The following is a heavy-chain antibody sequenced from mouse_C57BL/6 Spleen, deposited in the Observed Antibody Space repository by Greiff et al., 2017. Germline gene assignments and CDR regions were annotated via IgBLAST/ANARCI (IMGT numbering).Heavy chain of an antibody. Sequence: QVQLQQSGAELAKPGASVKLSCKASGYTFTSYWMHWVKQRPGQGLEWIGYINPSSGYTKYNQKFKDKATLTADKSSSTAYMQLSSLTYEDSAVYYCARGADYYGSSYGVYYYAMDYWGQGTSVTVSS. J-gene: IGHJ4*01. CDR1: GYTFTSYW. CDR2: INPSSGYT. V-gene: IGHV1-7*01. D-gene: IGHD1-1*01. CDR3: ARGADYYGSSYGVYYYAMDY.